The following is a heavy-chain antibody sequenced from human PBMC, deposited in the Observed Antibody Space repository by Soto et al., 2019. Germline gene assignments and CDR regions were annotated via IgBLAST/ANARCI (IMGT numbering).Heavy chain of an antibody. J-gene: IGHJ6*02. D-gene: IGHD3-10*01. Sequence: QVQLVESGGGVVQPGRSLRLSCAASGFTFSSYGMHWVRQAPGKGLEWVAVIWYDGSNKYYADSVKGRFTISRDNSKNTLYLQMNSLRAEDTAVYYCARDGTMVRGVIGLGGMDVWGQGTTVTVSS. V-gene: IGHV3-33*01. CDR1: GFTFSSYG. CDR2: IWYDGSNK. CDR3: ARDGTMVRGVIGLGGMDV.